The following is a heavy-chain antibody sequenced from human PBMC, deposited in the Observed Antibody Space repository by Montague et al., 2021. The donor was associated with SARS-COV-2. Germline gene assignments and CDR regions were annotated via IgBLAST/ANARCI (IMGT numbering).Heavy chain of an antibody. CDR1: GFSLSTSGMC. Sequence: PALVKPTQTLTLTCTFSGFSLSTSGMCVSWIRQPPGKALEWLTLIDWDDDKYYSTSLKTRLTISKDTFKNQVVLTMTNMDPVDTATYYCARSYGTTVVTRAFDYWGRGTLVTVSS. V-gene: IGHV2-70*01. CDR3: ARSYGTTVVTRAFDY. J-gene: IGHJ4*02. D-gene: IGHD4-23*01. CDR2: IDWDDDK.